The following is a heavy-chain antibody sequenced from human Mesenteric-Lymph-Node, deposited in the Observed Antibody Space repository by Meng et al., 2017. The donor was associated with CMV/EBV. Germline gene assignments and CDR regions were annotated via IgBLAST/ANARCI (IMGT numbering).Heavy chain of an antibody. J-gene: IGHJ4*02. CDR1: GSVSGCIYY. D-gene: IGHD6-13*01. CDR2: IYYSGSP. CDR3: ARSRLRSYISSWYFDN. Sequence: GSVSGCIYYWRWIRQPRGKGLEWIGYIYYSGSPYYNPSLRRRVTMSVDRSKNQFSLELSSVTAADTAVYYCARSRLRSYISSWYFDNWGQGTLVTVSS. V-gene: IGHV4-61*01.